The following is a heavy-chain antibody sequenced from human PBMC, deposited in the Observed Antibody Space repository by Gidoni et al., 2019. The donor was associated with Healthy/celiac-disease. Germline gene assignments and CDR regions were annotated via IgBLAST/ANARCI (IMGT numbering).Heavy chain of an antibody. D-gene: IGHD2-8*01. V-gene: IGHV3-48*01. J-gene: IGHJ6*02. Sequence: EVQLVASGGGLVQPGVSRRLSCAASGFPFSSYSMNWVRQAPGKGLEWVSYISSSSSTIYYADSVKGRFTISRDNAKNSLYLQMNSLRAEDTAVYYCARYCTNGVCQGNYYYGMDVWGQGTTVTVSS. CDR2: ISSSSSTI. CDR1: GFPFSSYS. CDR3: ARYCTNGVCQGNYYYGMDV.